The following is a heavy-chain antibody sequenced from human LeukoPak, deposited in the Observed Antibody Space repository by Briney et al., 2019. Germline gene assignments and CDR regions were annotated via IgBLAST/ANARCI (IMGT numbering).Heavy chain of an antibody. D-gene: IGHD5-24*01. CDR1: GGSISSGSYY. Sequence: PSQTLSLTCTVSGGSISSGSYYRSWIRQPAGKGLEWIGRIYTSGSTNYNPSLKSRVTISVDTSKNQFSLKLSSVTAADTAVYYCARDGYNYRRFDYWGQGTLVTVSS. CDR3: ARDGYNYRRFDY. CDR2: IYTSGST. J-gene: IGHJ4*02. V-gene: IGHV4-61*02.